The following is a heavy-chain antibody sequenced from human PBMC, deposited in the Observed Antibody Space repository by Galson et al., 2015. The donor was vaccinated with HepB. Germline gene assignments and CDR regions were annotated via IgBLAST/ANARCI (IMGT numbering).Heavy chain of an antibody. J-gene: IGHJ3*02. V-gene: IGHV1-24*01. CDR1: GYTLTELS. Sequence: SVKVSCKVSGYTLTELSMHWVRQAPGKGLEWMGGFDPEDGETIYAQKFQGRVTMTEDTSTDTAYMELSSLRFEDTAVYYCATASPGDYDFWSGHPPGAFDIWGQGTMVTVSS. CDR2: FDPEDGET. D-gene: IGHD3-3*01. CDR3: ATASPGDYDFWSGHPPGAFDI.